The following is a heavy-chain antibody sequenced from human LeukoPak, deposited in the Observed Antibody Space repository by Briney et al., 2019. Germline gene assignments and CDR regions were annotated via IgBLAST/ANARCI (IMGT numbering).Heavy chain of an antibody. J-gene: IGHJ3*02. V-gene: IGHV3-33*01. CDR2: IWYDGNNK. Sequence: GGSLRLSCAASGFTFSSYGMHWVRQAPGKGLEWVAVIWYDGNNKYYADSLKGRFTISRDNSKNTLYLQMNSLRAEDTAVYHCARDHGAFDIWGQGTMVTVSS. CDR1: GFTFSSYG. CDR3: ARDHGAFDI.